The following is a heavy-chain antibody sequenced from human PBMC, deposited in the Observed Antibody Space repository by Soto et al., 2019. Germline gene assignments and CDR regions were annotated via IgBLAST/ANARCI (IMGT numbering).Heavy chain of an antibody. J-gene: IGHJ4*02. Sequence: EVQLVESGGGLVQPGGSLRVSCAASGFTFRSHRIHWVRQAPGKGLEWVSRIDTDGGGTSYADSVKGRFTISTDNAENTVYLQMNGLRVEDMAVYYCATVFDVWGQRTMVTVSS. D-gene: IGHD4-17*01. CDR1: GFTFRSHR. CDR3: ATVFDV. V-gene: IGHV3-74*01. CDR2: IDTDGGGT.